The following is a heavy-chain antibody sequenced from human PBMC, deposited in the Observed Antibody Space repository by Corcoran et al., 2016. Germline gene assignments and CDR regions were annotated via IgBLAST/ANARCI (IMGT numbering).Heavy chain of an antibody. CDR3: AGLFAEPAAFDY. J-gene: IGHJ4*02. D-gene: IGHD1-26*01. CDR1: GGSFSGYY. CDR2: INHSGST. V-gene: IGHV4-34*01. Sequence: QVQLQQWGAGLLKPSETLSLTCAVYGGSFSGYYWSWIRQPPGKGLEWIGEINHSGSTNYNPSLKSRVTISVDTSKNQFSLTLSSVTAADTAVYYCAGLFAEPAAFDYWGQGTLVTVSS.